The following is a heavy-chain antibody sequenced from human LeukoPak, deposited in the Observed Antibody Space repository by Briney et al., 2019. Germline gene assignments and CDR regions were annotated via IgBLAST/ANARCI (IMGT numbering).Heavy chain of an antibody. CDR3: AKGGLTTPLHY. J-gene: IGHJ4*02. V-gene: IGHV3-23*01. CDR1: AFPFSTYV. CDR2: ISGDGART. D-gene: IGHD1-14*01. Sequence: GGSLRLSCAASAFPFSTYVMSWVRQAPGGGLEWISSISGDGARTYYTNSAKGRFTISRDNPKNTLFLQVNSLRVEDTAVYHCAKGGLTTPLHYWGQGTLVTVSS.